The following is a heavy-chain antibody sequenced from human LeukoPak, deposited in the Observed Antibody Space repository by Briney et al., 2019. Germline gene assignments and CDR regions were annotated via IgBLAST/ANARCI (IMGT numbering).Heavy chain of an antibody. V-gene: IGHV4-59*01. D-gene: IGHD3-10*01. CDR3: ARDSYGSGRPNDAFDI. CDR1: GCSISSYY. CDR2: IYYSGST. J-gene: IGHJ3*02. Sequence: PSETLSLTCTASGCSISSYYWSWIRQPPGKGLEWIGYIYYSGSTNYNPSLKSRVTISVDTSKNQFSLKLSSVTAADTAVYYCARDSYGSGRPNDAFDIWGQGTMVTVSS.